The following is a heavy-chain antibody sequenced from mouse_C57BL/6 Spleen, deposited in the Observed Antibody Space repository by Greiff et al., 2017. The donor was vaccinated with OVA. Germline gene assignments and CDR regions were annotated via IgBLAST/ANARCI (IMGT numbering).Heavy chain of an antibody. CDR3: ACPYYYGSSDWYFDV. V-gene: IGHV5-4*03. D-gene: IGHD1-1*01. Sequence: EVKLMESGGGLVKPGGSLKLSCAASGFTFSSYAMSWVRQTPEKRLEWVATISDGGSYTYYPDNVKGRFTISRDNAKNNLYLQMSHLKSEDTAMYYCACPYYYGSSDWYFDVWGTGTTVTVSS. CDR1: GFTFSSYA. J-gene: IGHJ1*03. CDR2: ISDGGSYT.